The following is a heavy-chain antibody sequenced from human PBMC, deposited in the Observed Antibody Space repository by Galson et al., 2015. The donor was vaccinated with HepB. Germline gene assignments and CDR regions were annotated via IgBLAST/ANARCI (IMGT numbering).Heavy chain of an antibody. D-gene: IGHD1-7*01. J-gene: IGHJ4*02. Sequence: SVKVSCKASGGTFSSYAISWVRQAPGQGLEWMGGIIPIFGTANYAQKFQGRVTITADESTSTAYMELSSLRSEDTAVYYCAREAGWNYMRYFDYWGQGTLVTVSS. CDR3: AREAGWNYMRYFDY. CDR1: GGTFSSYA. CDR2: IIPIFGTA. V-gene: IGHV1-69*13.